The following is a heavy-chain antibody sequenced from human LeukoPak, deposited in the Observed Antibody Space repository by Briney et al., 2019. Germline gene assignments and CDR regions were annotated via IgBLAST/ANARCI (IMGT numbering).Heavy chain of an antibody. CDR1: GGSISSSSYY. D-gene: IGHD3-10*01. V-gene: IGHV4-39*01. CDR3: ARKYYGSGRYYKDINFDY. J-gene: IGHJ4*02. CDR2: SYSGGSS. Sequence: PSETLSLTCTVSGGSISSSSYYWGWIRQPPGKGLDGSGSSYSGGSSSYNPSLKSRVTISVDTSKSQFSLKLSSVTAADTAVYYCARKYYGSGRYYKDINFDYWGQGTLVTVSS.